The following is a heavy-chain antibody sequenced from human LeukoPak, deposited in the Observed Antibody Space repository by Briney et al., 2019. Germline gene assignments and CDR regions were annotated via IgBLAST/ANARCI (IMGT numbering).Heavy chain of an antibody. CDR2: ISTFNGYT. V-gene: IGHV1-18*04. J-gene: IGHJ4*02. CDR1: GYIFTSNS. CDR3: ARGEFYYDL. Sequence: ASVRVSCKPSGYIFTSNSITWVRQASGQQLKWMGWISTFNGYTKYAQNLQGRITMTRDTSTRTVYLEMRNLRSDDTAVYFCARGEFYYDLWGQGTLVTVSS. D-gene: IGHD3-16*01.